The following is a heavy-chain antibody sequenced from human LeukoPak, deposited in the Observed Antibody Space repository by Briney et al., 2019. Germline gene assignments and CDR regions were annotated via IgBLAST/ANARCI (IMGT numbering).Heavy chain of an antibody. Sequence: PSETLSLACTVSGGSISTYYWNWIRQPPGKGLEWIGYIYHSGSTNYNPSLQSRVTISVDASKNQFSLNLNSVTAADTAVYYCARGGAARLHFQNWGQGTLVTVSS. CDR3: ARGGAARLHFQN. CDR1: GGSISTYY. V-gene: IGHV4-59*01. D-gene: IGHD6-6*01. CDR2: IYHSGST. J-gene: IGHJ1*01.